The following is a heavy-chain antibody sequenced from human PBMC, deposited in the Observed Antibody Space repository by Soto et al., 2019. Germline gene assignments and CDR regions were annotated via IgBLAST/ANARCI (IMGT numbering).Heavy chain of an antibody. CDR2: MYNTGST. V-gene: IGHV4-59*01. J-gene: IGHJ6*02. CDR1: GGSISGYY. Sequence: PSETLSLTCTVSGGSISGYYWSWIRQPPGKGLEWIGYMYNTGSTVYNPSFKSRVTISVDTPKNQVVLTMTSMDPVDTATYYCAHSDYDFSADVWGQGTTVTVSS. CDR3: AHSDYDFSADV. D-gene: IGHD3-3*01.